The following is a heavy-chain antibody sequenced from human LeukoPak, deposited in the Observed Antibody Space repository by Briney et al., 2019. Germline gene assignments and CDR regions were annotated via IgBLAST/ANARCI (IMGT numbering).Heavy chain of an antibody. CDR2: INWNGGST. V-gene: IGHV3-20*01. D-gene: IGHD2-8*01. J-gene: IGHJ6*02. CDR1: GFTFDDYG. Sequence: GGSLRLSCAASGFTFDDYGMSWVRQAPGKGLEWVSGINWNGGSTGYADSVKGRFTISRDNAKNSLYLQMDSLRAEDTALYHCARVNGYYYGMDVWGQGTTVTVSS. CDR3: ARVNGYYYGMDV.